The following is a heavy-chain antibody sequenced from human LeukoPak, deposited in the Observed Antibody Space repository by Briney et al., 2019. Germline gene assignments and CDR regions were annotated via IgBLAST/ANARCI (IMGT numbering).Heavy chain of an antibody. J-gene: IGHJ4*02. CDR3: ARDPSNTSGWSPYFDF. CDR2: ISCYNGDT. V-gene: IGHV1-18*01. D-gene: IGHD6-19*01. Sequence: ASVKVSCKASGYTFTNHGIAWVRQAPGQGLEWMGWISCYNGDTRYAQKLQGRVTMSTDTSTTTAYMELTSLRSGDTAVYYCARDPSNTSGWSPYFDFWGQGTLVTVSS. CDR1: GYTFTNHG.